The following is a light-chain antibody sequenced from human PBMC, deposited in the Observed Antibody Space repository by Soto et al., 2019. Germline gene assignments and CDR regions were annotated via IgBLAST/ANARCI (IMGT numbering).Light chain of an antibody. CDR2: GVT. CDR3: SSYTSGSSHYV. Sequence: QALLTQPASVSGSPGQSITISCTGTISDVGAYYSVSWYQHHPGKAPKLIIYGVTNRPSGVSNRFSGSKYGNTASLTISGLQAEDEADYHCSSYTSGSSHYVFGTGTKVTVL. V-gene: IGLV2-14*01. J-gene: IGLJ1*01. CDR1: ISDVGAYYS.